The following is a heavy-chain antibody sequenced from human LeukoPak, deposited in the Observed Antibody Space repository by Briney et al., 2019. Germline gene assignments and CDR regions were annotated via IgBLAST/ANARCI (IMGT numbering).Heavy chain of an antibody. J-gene: IGHJ4*02. CDR3: AKMNYQLLSYFDY. V-gene: IGHV3-30*02. D-gene: IGHD2-2*01. CDR1: GFTLSSYV. CDR2: IQYDGANK. Sequence: GRSLRLSCAASGFTLSSYVMDWGRHAPGKGLGRGTFIQYDGANKYYADSVKGRFTVSRDNSKNTLYLQKNSLRAEDTAVYYCAKMNYQLLSYFDYWGQGTLVTVSS.